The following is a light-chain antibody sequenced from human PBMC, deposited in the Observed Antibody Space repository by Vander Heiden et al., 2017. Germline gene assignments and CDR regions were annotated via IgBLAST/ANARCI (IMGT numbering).Light chain of an antibody. CDR1: TGAVTSTHY. J-gene: IGLJ1*01. CDR2: DTS. Sequence: QAVVTQEPSLTVSPGGTVTLTCDSSTGAVTSTHYPYWFQQKPGQAPRTLIYDTSIKHSWTPARFSGSLVGGKAALTLSGAQPEDEAEYYCLLAYTGGYVFGTGTKVTVL. CDR3: LLAYTGGYV. V-gene: IGLV7-46*01.